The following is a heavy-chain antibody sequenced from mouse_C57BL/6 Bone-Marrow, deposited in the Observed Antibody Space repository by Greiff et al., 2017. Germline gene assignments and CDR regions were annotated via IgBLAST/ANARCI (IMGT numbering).Heavy chain of an antibody. J-gene: IGHJ4*01. CDR3: ARDGYTKGGYYAMDY. D-gene: IGHD2-12*01. CDR2: SRNKANDYTT. V-gene: IGHV7-1*01. Sequence: EVKLVESGGGLVQSGRSLRLSCATSGFTFSDFYMEWVRQAPGKGLEWIAASRNKANDYTTEYSASVKGRFIVSRDTSQSILYLQMNALRAEDTAIYYGARDGYTKGGYYAMDYWGQGTSVTVSS. CDR1: GFTFSDFY.